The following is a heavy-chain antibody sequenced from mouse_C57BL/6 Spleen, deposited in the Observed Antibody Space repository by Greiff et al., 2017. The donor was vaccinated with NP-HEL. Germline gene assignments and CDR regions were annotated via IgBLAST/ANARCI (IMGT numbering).Heavy chain of an antibody. CDR3: ARDKDYGSVYYAMDY. CDR2: ISDGGSYT. Sequence: EVKVEESGGGLVKPGGSLKLSCAASGFTFSSYAMSWVRQTPGKRLEWVATISDGGSYTYYPDNVKGRFTISRDNAKNNLYLQMSHLKSEDTAMYYCARDKDYGSVYYAMDYWGQGTSVTVSS. V-gene: IGHV5-4*01. D-gene: IGHD1-1*01. J-gene: IGHJ4*01. CDR1: GFTFSSYA.